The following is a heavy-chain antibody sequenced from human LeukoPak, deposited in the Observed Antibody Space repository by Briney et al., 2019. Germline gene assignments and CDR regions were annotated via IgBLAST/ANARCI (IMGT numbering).Heavy chain of an antibody. CDR1: GLTFNNAW. D-gene: IGHD2-15*01. Sequence: GGSLGLSCADSGLTFNNAWMSWVRQAPGKGLEWVGRIRSRSAGGTTDYGAPVKGRFTISRDDSKNTLYLQMNSLKTEDTAVYYCSTGGGTHDYWGQGTLVTVSS. V-gene: IGHV3-15*01. CDR3: STGGGTHDY. CDR2: IRSRSAGGTT. J-gene: IGHJ4*02.